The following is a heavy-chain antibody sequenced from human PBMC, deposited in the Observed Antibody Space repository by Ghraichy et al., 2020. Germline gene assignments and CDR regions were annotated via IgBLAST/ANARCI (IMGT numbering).Heavy chain of an antibody. CDR1: GFTFSSYS. Sequence: GGSLRLSCAASGFTFSSYSMNWVRQAPGKGLEWVSYISSSSSTIYYADSVKGRFTISRDNAKNSLYLQMNSLRDEDTAVYYCAREVGNYYYYYMDVWGKGTTVTVSS. J-gene: IGHJ6*03. V-gene: IGHV3-48*02. D-gene: IGHD7-27*01. CDR2: ISSSSSTI. CDR3: AREVGNYYYYYMDV.